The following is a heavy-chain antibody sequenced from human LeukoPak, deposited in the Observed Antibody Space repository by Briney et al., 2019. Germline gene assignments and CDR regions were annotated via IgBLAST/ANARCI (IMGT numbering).Heavy chain of an antibody. CDR2: ISYHGSNK. CDR3: ARHYDILTGYYNGDYYFDY. J-gene: IGHJ4*02. D-gene: IGHD3-9*01. Sequence: GGSLRLSCAASGFTFSSYALHWVRQAPGKGLEWVAVISYHGSNKHYADSVKGRFTISRDNSKNTLYLQMNSLRAEDTAVYYCARHYDILTGYYNGDYYFDYWGQGTLVTVSS. CDR1: GFTFSSYA. V-gene: IGHV3-30*04.